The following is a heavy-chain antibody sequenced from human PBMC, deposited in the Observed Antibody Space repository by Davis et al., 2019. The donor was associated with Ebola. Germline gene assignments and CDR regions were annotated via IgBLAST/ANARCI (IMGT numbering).Heavy chain of an antibody. Sequence: MPSETLSLTCAISGDSVSSIVATWNWIRQSPSGGLEWLGRTYLRSEWYYDYAVSVRSRVSITRDTSKTQFSLQLNSLTPEDTAVYFCARERHYAGCDSWGQGTLVTVSS. D-gene: IGHD3-16*01. CDR2: TYLRSEWYY. V-gene: IGHV6-1*01. J-gene: IGHJ4*02. CDR1: GDSVSSIVAT. CDR3: ARERHYAGCDS.